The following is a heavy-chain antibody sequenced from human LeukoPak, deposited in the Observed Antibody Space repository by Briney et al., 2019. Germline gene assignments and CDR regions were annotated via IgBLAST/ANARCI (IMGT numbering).Heavy chain of an antibody. CDR1: GFTLDDYA. Sequence: GGSLRLSCAASGFTLDDYAMHWVRQAPGKGLEWVSGISWNSGSICYADSVKGRFTISRDNAKNSLYLQMYSLRAEDTSLYYCAKDTSYDYYGSRNIDYWGQGTLVTVSS. CDR3: AKDTSYDYYGSRNIDY. D-gene: IGHD3-10*01. J-gene: IGHJ4*02. V-gene: IGHV3-9*01. CDR2: ISWNSGSI.